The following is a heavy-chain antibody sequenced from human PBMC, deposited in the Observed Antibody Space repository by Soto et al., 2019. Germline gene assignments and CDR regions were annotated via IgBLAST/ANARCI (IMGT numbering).Heavy chain of an antibody. CDR1: GGSISSGGYY. J-gene: IGHJ5*02. CDR2: IYYSGST. Sequence: SETLSLTCTVSGGSISSGGYYWSWIRQHPGKGLEWIGYIYYSGSTYYNPSLKSRVTISVDTSKNQFSLKLSSVTAADTAVYYCARGVAPMVYAIRGAWFDPWGQGTLVTAPQ. V-gene: IGHV4-31*03. CDR3: ARGVAPMVYAIRGAWFDP. D-gene: IGHD2-8*01.